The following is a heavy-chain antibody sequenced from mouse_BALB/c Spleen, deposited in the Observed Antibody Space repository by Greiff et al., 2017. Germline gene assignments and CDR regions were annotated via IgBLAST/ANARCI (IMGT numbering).Heavy chain of an antibody. CDR2: ISSGSSTT. CDR1: GFTFSSFG. CDR3: ARGGCSHAWFAY. J-gene: IGHJ3*01. V-gene: IGHV5-17*02. Sequence: EVKLVESGGGLVQPGGSRKLSCAASGFTFSSFGMHWVRQAPEKGLEWVAYISSGSSTTYYADTVKGRFTISRDNPKNTLFLQMTSLRSEDTAMYYCARGGCSHAWFAYWGQGTLVTVSA. D-gene: IGHD3-3*01.